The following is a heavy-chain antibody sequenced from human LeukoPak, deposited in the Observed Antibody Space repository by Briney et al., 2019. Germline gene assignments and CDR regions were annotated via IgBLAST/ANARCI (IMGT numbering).Heavy chain of an antibody. CDR3: ARALRYFQNYYYYMDV. J-gene: IGHJ6*03. CDR2: INHSGST. V-gene: IGHV4-34*01. D-gene: IGHD3-9*01. CDR1: GGSFSGYY. Sequence: KPSETLSLTCAVYGGSFSGYYWSWIRRPPGKGLEWIGEINHSGSTNYNPSLKSRVTMSVDTSKNQFSLKLSSVTAADTAVYYCARALRYFQNYYYYMDVWGKGTTVTVSS.